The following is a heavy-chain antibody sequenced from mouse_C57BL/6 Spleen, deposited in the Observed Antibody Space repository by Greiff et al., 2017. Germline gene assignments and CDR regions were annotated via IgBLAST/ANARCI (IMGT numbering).Heavy chain of an antibody. D-gene: IGHD2-5*01. J-gene: IGHJ4*01. Sequence: VQLQQPGAELVKPGASVKLSCKASGYTFTSYWMHWVKQRPGQGLEWIGMIHPNSGSTNYNEKFKSKATLTVDKSASTAYMQLSSLTCEDAAVYYCAKSAYNSNYEENAMDYWGQGTSVTVSS. CDR1: GYTFTSYW. CDR2: IHPNSGST. CDR3: AKSAYNSNYEENAMDY. V-gene: IGHV1-64*01.